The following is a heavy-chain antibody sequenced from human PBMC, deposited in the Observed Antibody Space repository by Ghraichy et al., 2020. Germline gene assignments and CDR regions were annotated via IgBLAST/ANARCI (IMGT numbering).Heavy chain of an antibody. CDR2: ISWDGGST. D-gene: IGHD3-22*01. CDR3: AKDNDDSSGYYSYYFDY. V-gene: IGHV3-43*01. Sequence: GGSLRLSCAASGFTFDDYTMHWVRQAPGKGLEWVSLISWDGGSTYYADSVKGRFTISRDNSKNSLYLQMNSLRTEDTALYYCAKDNDDSSGYYSYYFDYWGQGTLVTVSS. J-gene: IGHJ4*02. CDR1: GFTFDDYT.